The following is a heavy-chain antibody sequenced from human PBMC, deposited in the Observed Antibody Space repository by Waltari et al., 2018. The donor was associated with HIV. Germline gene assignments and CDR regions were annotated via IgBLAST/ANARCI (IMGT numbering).Heavy chain of an antibody. J-gene: IGHJ4*02. CDR2: ISDSGGYT. D-gene: IGHD2-2*01. CDR1: GFIFTNYA. V-gene: IGHV3-23*01. CDR3: AKNENYCSSTNCYAADF. Sequence: EVQLLESGGGLVQHGGSMRLSCAASGFIFTNYAITWVRQAPGKGLEWVSSISDSGGYTYHADSVKGRFTISRDSSKNTVYLQMKSLRAEDTAIYYCAKNENYCSSTNCYAADFWGQGTLVTVSS.